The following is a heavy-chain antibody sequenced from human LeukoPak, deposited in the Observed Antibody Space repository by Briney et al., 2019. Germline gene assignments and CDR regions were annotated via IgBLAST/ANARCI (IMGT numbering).Heavy chain of an antibody. CDR3: ARGLLYGMDV. J-gene: IGHJ6*02. Sequence: SETLSLTCAVYGGSFSGYYWSWIRQPPGKGLEWIGEINHSGGTNYNPSLKSRVTISVDTSKNQFSLKLSSVTAADTAVYYCARGLLYGMDVWGQGTTVTVSS. CDR1: GGSFSGYY. CDR2: INHSGGT. V-gene: IGHV4-34*01.